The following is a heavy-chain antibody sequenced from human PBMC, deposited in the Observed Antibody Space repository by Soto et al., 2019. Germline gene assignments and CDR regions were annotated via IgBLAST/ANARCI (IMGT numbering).Heavy chain of an antibody. V-gene: IGHV4-34*01. CDR3: ARGPYYDILTGYSFDY. D-gene: IGHD3-9*01. CDR2: INHSGST. Sequence: SETLSLTCAVYGGSFSGYYWSWIRQPPGKGLEWIGEINHSGSTNYNPSLKRRVTISVDTSKNQFSLKLSSVTAADTAVYYCARGPYYDILTGYSFDYWGQGTLVTVSS. CDR1: GGSFSGYY. J-gene: IGHJ4*02.